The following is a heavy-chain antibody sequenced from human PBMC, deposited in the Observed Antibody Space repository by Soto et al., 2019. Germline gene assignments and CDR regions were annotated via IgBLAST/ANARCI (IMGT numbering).Heavy chain of an antibody. CDR1: GYTFTSYG. Sequence: EASVKVSCKASGYTFTSYGISWVRQAPGQGLEWMGWISAYNGNTNYAQKLQGRVTMTTDTSTSTAYMELRSLRSDDTAVYYCARVDDSSGTGDFDYWGQGTLVTVSS. D-gene: IGHD3-22*01. J-gene: IGHJ4*02. V-gene: IGHV1-18*01. CDR3: ARVDDSSGTGDFDY. CDR2: ISAYNGNT.